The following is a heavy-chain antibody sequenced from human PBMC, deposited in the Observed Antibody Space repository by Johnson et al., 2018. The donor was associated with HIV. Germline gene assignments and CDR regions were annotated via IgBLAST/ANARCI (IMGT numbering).Heavy chain of an antibody. CDR3: ARDASYYGSANDAFDI. CDR1: GFTFSDYY. Sequence: QVQLVESGGGVVQPGGSLRLSCAASGFTFSDYYMSWIRQAPGKGLEWVSYISRSGSTIYYGDSVKGRFTISRDNAKNTLYLQINSLRAEDTAVYYCARDASYYGSANDAFDIWGQGTMVTVSS. CDR2: ISRSGSTI. V-gene: IGHV3-11*04. D-gene: IGHD3-10*01. J-gene: IGHJ3*02.